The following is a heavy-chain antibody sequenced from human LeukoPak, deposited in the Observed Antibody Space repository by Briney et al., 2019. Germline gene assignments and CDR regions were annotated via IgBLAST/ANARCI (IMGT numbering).Heavy chain of an antibody. Sequence: SSVKVSCKASGYTFTSYDINWVRQATGQGREWMGWINPNSGNTGYAQKFQGRVTMTRNTSISTAYMELSSLRSEDTAVYYCATPTQLYYYSGMDVWGQGTTVTVSS. V-gene: IGHV1-8*01. J-gene: IGHJ6*02. D-gene: IGHD1-1*01. CDR2: INPNSGNT. CDR1: GYTFTSYD. CDR3: ATPTQLYYYSGMDV.